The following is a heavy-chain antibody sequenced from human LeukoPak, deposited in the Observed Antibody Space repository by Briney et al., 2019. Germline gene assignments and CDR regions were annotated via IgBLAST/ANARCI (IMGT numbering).Heavy chain of an antibody. CDR1: GVSFSSYS. D-gene: IGHD3-9*01. V-gene: IGHV3-21*06. J-gene: IGHJ5*02. Sequence: GGSLRLSCAASGVSFSSYSLNWVRQAPGKGLEWISYRSASGCNIYYADSVEGRFTISRDNAKNSLYLPMSSLRPEDTTIYYCASTAFDWSLVGGNWLDPWGQGTLVTVSS. CDR2: RSASGCNI. CDR3: ASTAFDWSLVGGNWLDP.